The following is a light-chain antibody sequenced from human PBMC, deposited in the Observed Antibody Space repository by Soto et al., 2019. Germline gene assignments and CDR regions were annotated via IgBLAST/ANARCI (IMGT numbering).Light chain of an antibody. CDR3: QQYNNWPIT. CDR2: GAS. CDR1: QSVSSN. Sequence: EIVMTQSPATLSVSPGERATISCRASQSVSSNLAWYQQKPGQAPRLVISGASTRATGFPARFSGSGSGTQFTLTISSLQSEDFAVYYCQQYNNWPITFGQGTRLEIK. V-gene: IGKV3-15*01. J-gene: IGKJ5*01.